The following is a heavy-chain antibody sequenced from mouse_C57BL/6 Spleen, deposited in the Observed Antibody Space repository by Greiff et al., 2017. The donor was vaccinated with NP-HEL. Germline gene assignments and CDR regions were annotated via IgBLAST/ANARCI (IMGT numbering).Heavy chain of an antibody. J-gene: IGHJ2*01. V-gene: IGHV1-59*01. Sequence: QVQLQQPGAELVRPGTSVKLSCKASGYTFTSYWMHWVKQRPGQGLEWIGVIDPSDSYTNYNQKFKGKATLTVDTSYSTAYMQLSSLTSEDSAVYYCARPTVVAFDYWGQGTTLTVSS. CDR2: IDPSDSYT. CDR3: ARPTVVAFDY. CDR1: GYTFTSYW. D-gene: IGHD1-1*01.